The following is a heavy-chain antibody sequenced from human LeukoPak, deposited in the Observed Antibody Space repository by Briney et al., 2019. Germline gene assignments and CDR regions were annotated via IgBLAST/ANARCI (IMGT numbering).Heavy chain of an antibody. CDR1: GYSFSSYW. Sequence: GESLKISCTGSGYSFSSYWIVWVRQMPGKGLEWMGIIYPSDSATTYSPSFQGQVTISADKSISTAYLQWSSLKASDTAIYYCVRHLSDITSCPNYWGPGTLITVAS. CDR3: VRHLSDITSCPNY. V-gene: IGHV5-51*01. D-gene: IGHD2-2*01. CDR2: IYPSDSAT. J-gene: IGHJ4*02.